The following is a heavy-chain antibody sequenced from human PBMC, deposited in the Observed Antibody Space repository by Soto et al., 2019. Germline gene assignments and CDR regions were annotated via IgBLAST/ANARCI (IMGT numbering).Heavy chain of an antibody. CDR3: ERHLVSMGPAY. Sequence: SETLSLTCTVSGGSISSSSYYWGWIRQPPGKGLEWIGSIYYSGSTYYNPSLKSRVTISVDTSKNQFSLKLSSVTAADTAVYYCERHLVSMGPAYWGQGTLVTVSS. V-gene: IGHV4-39*01. J-gene: IGHJ4*02. D-gene: IGHD3-10*01. CDR2: IYYSGST. CDR1: GGSISSSSYY.